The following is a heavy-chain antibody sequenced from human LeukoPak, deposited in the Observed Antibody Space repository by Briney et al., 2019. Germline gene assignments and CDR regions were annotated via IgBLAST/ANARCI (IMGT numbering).Heavy chain of an antibody. CDR1: GFTFSSYA. Sequence: GGSLRLSCAASGFTFSSYAMTWVRQAPGKGLEWVSAISGSGATTCYADSVKGRFTISRDNSKNALYLQMNSLRPEDTAVYYCAKTVSWPYCFDYWGQGTLVTVSS. CDR3: AKTVSWPYCFDY. V-gene: IGHV3-23*01. CDR2: ISGSGATT. D-gene: IGHD6-13*01. J-gene: IGHJ4*02.